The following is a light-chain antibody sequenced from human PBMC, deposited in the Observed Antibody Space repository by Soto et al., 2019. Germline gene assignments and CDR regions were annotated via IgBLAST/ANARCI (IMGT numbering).Light chain of an antibody. CDR3: TAWDGSLDGRV. J-gene: IGLJ3*02. Sequence: QSVLTQPPSASGTPGQRVTISCSGSGCNIGTNTVNWYHQLPGTEPKLLIYRTDHRPAGIPDRFSGSKSGTSASLDISWVQSDDEADYYCTAWDGSLDGRVFGGGTKLTVL. CDR2: RTD. CDR1: GCNIGTNT. V-gene: IGLV1-44*01.